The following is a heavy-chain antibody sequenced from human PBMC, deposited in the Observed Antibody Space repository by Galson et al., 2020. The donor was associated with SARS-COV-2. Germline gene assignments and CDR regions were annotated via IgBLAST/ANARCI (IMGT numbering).Heavy chain of an antibody. CDR1: GGTFSSYA. CDR3: ARVPSPERGHRNWYFDL. V-gene: IGHV1-69*01. CDR2: IIPIFGTA. Sequence: KISCKASGGTFSSYAISWVRQAPGQGLEWMGGIIPIFGTANYAQKFQGRVTITADESTSTAYMELSSLRSEDTAVYYCARVPSPERGHRNWYFDLWGRGTLVTVSS. J-gene: IGHJ2*01.